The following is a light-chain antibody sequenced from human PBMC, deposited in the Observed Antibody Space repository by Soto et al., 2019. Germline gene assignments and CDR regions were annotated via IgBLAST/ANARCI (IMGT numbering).Light chain of an antibody. CDR3: MQALQTPST. CDR1: QSLLHSNGYNY. CDR2: LGS. V-gene: IGKV2-28*01. J-gene: IGKJ4*01. Sequence: DLVMTQSPLSLPVTPGAPASISCRSSQSLLHSNGYNYLDWYLQKPGQSPQLLIYLGSNRASGVPDRFSGSGSGTEFTPKISRVEAEDVGVYYCMQALQTPSTFGGGTKVDIK.